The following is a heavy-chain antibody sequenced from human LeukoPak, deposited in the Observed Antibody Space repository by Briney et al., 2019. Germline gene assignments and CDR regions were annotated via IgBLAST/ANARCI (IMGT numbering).Heavy chain of an antibody. V-gene: IGHV1-69*06. CDR2: IVPRLGTA. Sequence: ASVKVSCKASGVTSSDYPISWVRQAPGQGPEWMGGIVPRLGTADYAQQSQGRVTITADMSTTTAYMELSSLRSDDTAIYYCAGGYGSGVMSPYGLDDWGTGTTVIVSS. CDR3: AGGYGSGVMSPYGLDD. D-gene: IGHD3-10*01. J-gene: IGHJ6*04. CDR1: GVTSSDYP.